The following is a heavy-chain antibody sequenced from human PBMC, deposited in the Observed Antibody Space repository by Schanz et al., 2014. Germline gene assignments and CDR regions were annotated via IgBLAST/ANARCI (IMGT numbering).Heavy chain of an antibody. CDR3: ARHREIAVAGPFDY. D-gene: IGHD6-19*01. CDR2: IYYSGIT. Sequence: QVQLQESGPGLVKPSETLSLTCTVSGGSISGYYWSWIRQPPGKGLEWIGYIYYSGITNYNPSLKSRVTISVATPKTPSPLKLNSVTAADTAVYYCARHREIAVAGPFDYWGQGTLVTVSS. V-gene: IGHV4-59*08. CDR1: GGSISGYY. J-gene: IGHJ4*02.